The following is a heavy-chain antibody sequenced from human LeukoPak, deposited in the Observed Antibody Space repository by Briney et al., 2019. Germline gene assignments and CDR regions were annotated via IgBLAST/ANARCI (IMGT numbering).Heavy chain of an antibody. D-gene: IGHD6-19*01. CDR3: AKGIYSSGWSYFGY. V-gene: IGHV3-23*01. CDR1: GFTFSNSA. J-gene: IGHJ4*01. CDR2: LSGSGITT. Sequence: WGSLRLSCAASGFTFSNSALNWVRPAPAPGLERVSTLSGSGITTYYADSVKGRFTISRENSKNTLYLQMNSLRAEDTAVYYCAKGIYSSGWSYFGYWGHGTLVTVSS.